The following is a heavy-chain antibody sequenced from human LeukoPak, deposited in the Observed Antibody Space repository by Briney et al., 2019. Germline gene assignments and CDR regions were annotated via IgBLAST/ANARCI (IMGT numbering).Heavy chain of an antibody. D-gene: IGHD3-10*01. CDR2: FYNGSM. J-gene: IGHJ4*02. CDR3: ARDHNYYGSYVDY. CDR1: GGSISSGSYY. Sequence: SQTLSLTCTVSGGSISSGSYYWNWIRQPAGKGLEWIGRFYNGSMDYNPSLKSRVTISVDTSKNQFSLKLSSVTAADTAVYYCARDHNYYGSYVDYWGQGTLVTVSS. V-gene: IGHV4-61*02.